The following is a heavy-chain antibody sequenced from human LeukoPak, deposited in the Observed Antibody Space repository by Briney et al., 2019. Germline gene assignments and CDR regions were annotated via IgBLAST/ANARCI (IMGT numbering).Heavy chain of an antibody. V-gene: IGHV5-51*01. J-gene: IGHJ6*03. CDR3: ARLYYYYYLDV. CDR2: IYPGDSDT. CDR1: GSSFTSYW. Sequence: GASLKISYTGSGSSFTSYWIGWVRPLPGKGLEWMGIIYPGDSDTRYNPSFQGQATISADTSITTSYLQSSSLKTSETSMYYCARLYYYYYLDVWGKGTTVTASS.